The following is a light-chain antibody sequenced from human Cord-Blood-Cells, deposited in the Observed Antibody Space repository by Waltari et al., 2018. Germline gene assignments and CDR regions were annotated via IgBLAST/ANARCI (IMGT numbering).Light chain of an antibody. V-gene: IGLV2-11*01. J-gene: IGLJ1*01. CDR3: CSYAGSYTYV. CDR1: SSHVGGFNY. Sequence: QSALTQPRSVSGSPGLSVTLSCTGPSSHVGGFNYLSWYQQHPGKAPKLMIYDVSKRPSGVPDRFSGSKSGNTASLTISGLQAEDEADYYCCSYAGSYTYVFGTGTKVTVL. CDR2: DVS.